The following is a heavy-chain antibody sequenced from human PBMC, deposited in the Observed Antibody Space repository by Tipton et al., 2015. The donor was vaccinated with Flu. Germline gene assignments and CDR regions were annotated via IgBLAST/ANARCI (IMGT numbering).Heavy chain of an antibody. CDR2: IWYDGSNK. J-gene: IGHJ4*02. CDR1: GFTFSSYG. Sequence: SLRLSCAASGFTFSSYGMHWVRQTPGKGLEWVAVIWYDGSNKYYADSVKGRFTISRDNSKNSLYLQMNSLRAEDTALYYCAKAGYFDWLSLPDYWGQGTLVTVSS. CDR3: AKAGYFDWLSLPDY. V-gene: IGHV3-33*06. D-gene: IGHD3-9*01.